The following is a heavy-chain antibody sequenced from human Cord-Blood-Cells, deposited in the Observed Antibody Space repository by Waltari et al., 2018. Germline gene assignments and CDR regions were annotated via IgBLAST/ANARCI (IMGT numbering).Heavy chain of an antibody. V-gene: IGHV1-24*01. Sequence: QVQLVQSGAEVKKPGASVKVSCKVWGYTPTQLSMRWVRKALGKGLEWMGGFDPEDGETIYAQKFQGRVTMTEDTSTDTAYMELSSLRSEDTAVYYCATGGQCSGGSCYYFDYWGQGTLVTVSS. CDR1: GYTPTQLS. CDR2: FDPEDGET. CDR3: ATGGQCSGGSCYYFDY. J-gene: IGHJ4*02. D-gene: IGHD2-15*01.